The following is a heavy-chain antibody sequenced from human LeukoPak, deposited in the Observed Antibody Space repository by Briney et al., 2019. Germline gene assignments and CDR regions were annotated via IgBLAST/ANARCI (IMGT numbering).Heavy chain of an antibody. CDR1: GFTFSSYA. Sequence: GGSLTLSCAATGFTFSSYAMSWVRQAPGKGLEWVSAISGSGDSTYSTDSVKGRFTISRDNSKNTLYLQMNSLRAEDTAVYYCAKKVPANWASNSDFWGQGTLVTVSS. D-gene: IGHD7-27*01. CDR2: ISGSGDST. J-gene: IGHJ4*02. CDR3: AKKVPANWASNSDF. V-gene: IGHV3-23*01.